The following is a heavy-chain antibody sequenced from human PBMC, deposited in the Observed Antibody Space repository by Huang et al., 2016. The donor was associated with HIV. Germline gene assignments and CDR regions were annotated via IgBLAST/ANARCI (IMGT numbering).Heavy chain of an antibody. CDR1: TFTFGAYW. V-gene: IGHV3-7*01. Sequence: VESGGRSVQPGGSIRLSCVGSTFTFGAYWMSGVSKPPGKGMEWVANRKKDETEKYYVDSVKGRFNISRDNAKKVLFLEMDALRVEDTAIYFCATKTAGMDIWGQGTTVIVSS. CDR3: ATKTAGMDI. J-gene: IGHJ6*02. CDR2: RKKDETEK.